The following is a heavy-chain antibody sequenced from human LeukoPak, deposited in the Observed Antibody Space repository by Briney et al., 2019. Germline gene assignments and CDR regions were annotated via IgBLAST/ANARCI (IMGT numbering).Heavy chain of an antibody. V-gene: IGHV4-59*01. CDR3: GVGGRVGATT. Sequence: PSETLSLTCSVSGSSISSYYWSCIRQPPGKGLEWIGPIYYSGSTNYNSSLKSRVTISVDTSKNRFSLKLSSVTAADTAVYYCGVGGRVGATTWGPGTLVTVSS. CDR1: GSSISSYY. CDR2: IYYSGST. D-gene: IGHD1-26*01. J-gene: IGHJ4*02.